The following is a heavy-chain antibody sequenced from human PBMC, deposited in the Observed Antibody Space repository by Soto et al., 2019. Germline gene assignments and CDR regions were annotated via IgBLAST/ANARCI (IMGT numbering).Heavy chain of an antibody. D-gene: IGHD2-2*01. CDR3: ARGYCSSTSCYSDGYYYYYGMDV. Sequence: GASVKVSCKASGGTFSSYAISWVRQAPGQGLEWMGGIIPIFGTANYAQKFQGRVTITADESTSTAYMELSSLRSEDTAVYYCARGYCSSTSCYSDGYYYYYGMDVWGQGTTVTVSS. V-gene: IGHV1-69*13. CDR2: IIPIFGTA. CDR1: GGTFSSYA. J-gene: IGHJ6*02.